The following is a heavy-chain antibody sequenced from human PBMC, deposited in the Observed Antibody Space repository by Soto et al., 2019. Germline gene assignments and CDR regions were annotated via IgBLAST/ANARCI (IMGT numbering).Heavy chain of an antibody. D-gene: IGHD6-6*01. J-gene: IGHJ4*02. V-gene: IGHV3-30-3*01. CDR2: ISYDGSNK. CDR1: RFTFRSYA. Sequence: GGSLRLSCAASRFTFRSYAMHWVRQAPGKGLEWAAVISYDGSNKYYADSVKGRFTISRDNSKNTLYLQMNSLRAEDTAVYYCARWVSSSSGLYSFDYWGQGTLVTVSS. CDR3: ARWVSSSSGLYSFDY.